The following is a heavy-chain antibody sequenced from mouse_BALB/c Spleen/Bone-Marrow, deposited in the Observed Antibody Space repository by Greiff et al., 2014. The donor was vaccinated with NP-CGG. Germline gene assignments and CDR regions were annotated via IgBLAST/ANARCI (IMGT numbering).Heavy chain of an antibody. V-gene: IGHV14-3*02. J-gene: IGHJ2*01. CDR3: ATYYYGYYFDY. CDR1: GFNIKDTY. D-gene: IGHD1-2*01. CDR2: IDPANGNT. Sequence: VQLQQSGAELVKPGAPVKLSCTASGFNIKDTYMHWVKQRPEQGLEWIGRIDPANGNTKYDPKSQGKATITADTSSNTAYLQLSSLTSEDTAVYYCATYYYGYYFDYWGQGTTLTVSS.